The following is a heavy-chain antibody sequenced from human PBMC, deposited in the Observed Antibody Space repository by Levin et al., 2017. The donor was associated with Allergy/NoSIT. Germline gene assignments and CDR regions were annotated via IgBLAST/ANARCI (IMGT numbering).Heavy chain of an antibody. CDR2: IGPGGSTI. V-gene: IGHV3-48*03. CDR3: ARVTCSSTSCYTYYFDY. Sequence: SCAASGFTFSSYEMNWVRQAPGKGLEWVSYIGPGGSTIYYADSVNGRFTISRDNAKNSLYLQMNSLRAEDTAVYYCARVTCSSTSCYTYYFDYWGQGTLVTVSS. J-gene: IGHJ4*02. D-gene: IGHD2-2*02. CDR1: GFTFSSYE.